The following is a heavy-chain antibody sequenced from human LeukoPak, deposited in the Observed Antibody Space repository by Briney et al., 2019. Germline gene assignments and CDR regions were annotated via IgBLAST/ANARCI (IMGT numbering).Heavy chain of an antibody. J-gene: IGHJ5*02. CDR2: IYYSGIT. CDR3: ARPGLDWFDP. CDR1: GASISSYY. Sequence: PSETLSLTCTVSGASISSYYWSWIRQPPGKGLEWIGYIYYSGITNYNPSLKSRVTISVDTSKNRFSLKLSSVTAADTAVYYCARPGLDWFDPWGQGTLVTVSS. V-gene: IGHV4-59*01.